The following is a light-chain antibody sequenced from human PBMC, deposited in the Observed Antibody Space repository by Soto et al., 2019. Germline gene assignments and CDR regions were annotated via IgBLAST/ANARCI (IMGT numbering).Light chain of an antibody. CDR1: QSVSSSY. CDR2: GAS. CDR3: QQYGSSPRT. J-gene: IGKJ1*01. V-gene: IGKV3-20*01. Sequence: EIVLTQSPGTLSLSPGERATLSCRASQSVSSSYLAWYQQKPCQAPRLLIYGASSRATGIPDRFSGSGSGTAFTHTISRPEPEDFAVYYCQQYGSSPRTFGQGTKVEIK.